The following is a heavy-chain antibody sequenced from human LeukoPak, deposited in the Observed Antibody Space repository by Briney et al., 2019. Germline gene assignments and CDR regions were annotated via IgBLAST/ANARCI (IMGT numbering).Heavy chain of an antibody. J-gene: IGHJ4*02. V-gene: IGHV1-18*01. CDR1: GYTFTKFG. CDR2: FSAYNGNT. Sequence: GASVKVSCKASGYTFTKFGVSWLRQASGQGLEWLGWFSAYNGNTNYAQNFQGRVTLTTDTSTSTAYLELTSLRSDDTAVYFCARDYPQYRNRGYSGYGTFDYWGRGTLVTVSS. D-gene: IGHD5-12*01. CDR3: ARDYPQYRNRGYSGYGTFDY.